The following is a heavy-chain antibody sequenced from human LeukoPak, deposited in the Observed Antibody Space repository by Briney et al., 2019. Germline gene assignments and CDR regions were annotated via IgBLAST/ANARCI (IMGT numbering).Heavy chain of an antibody. V-gene: IGHV1-69*13. CDR1: GGTLSSYA. CDR2: IIPSFGTA. CDR3: ARLNWAPYNWFDP. J-gene: IGHJ5*02. Sequence: GASVKVSCKASGGTLSSYAISWVRPAPGQGLEWMGGIIPSFGTANYAQKFQGRVTITADESTSTAYMELSSLRPEDTAVYYCARLNWAPYNWFDPWGQGTLVSVSS. D-gene: IGHD7-27*01.